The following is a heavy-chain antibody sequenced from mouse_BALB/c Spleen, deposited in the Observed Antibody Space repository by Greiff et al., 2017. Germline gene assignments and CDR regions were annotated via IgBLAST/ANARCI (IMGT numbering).Heavy chain of an antibody. CDR3: ARSEIYYGNFYAMDY. V-gene: IGHV5-17*02. D-gene: IGHD2-1*01. CDR2: ISSGSSTI. Sequence: DVMLVESGGGLVQPGGSRKLSCAASGFTFSSFGMHWVRQAPEKGLEWVAYISSGSSTIYYADTVKGRFTISRDNPKNTLFLQMTSLRSEDTAMYYCARSEIYYGNFYAMDYWGQGTSVTVSS. CDR1: GFTFSSFG. J-gene: IGHJ4*01.